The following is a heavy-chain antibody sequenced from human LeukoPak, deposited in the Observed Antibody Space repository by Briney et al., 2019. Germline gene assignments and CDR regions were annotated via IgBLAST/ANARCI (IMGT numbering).Heavy chain of an antibody. CDR2: IYHSGRT. CDR3: ARRDSGTYAY. Sequence: SETLSHTRAVSRGSLSSGGYSSGWARQPPGRGLEWLGYIYHSGRTYYNPSLKSRVTISVDRSKNQFSLKVSSVTAADTAVYYCARRDSGTYAYWGQGSLVTASA. CDR1: RGSLSSGGYS. V-gene: IGHV4-30-2*01. J-gene: IGHJ4*02. D-gene: IGHD3-10*01.